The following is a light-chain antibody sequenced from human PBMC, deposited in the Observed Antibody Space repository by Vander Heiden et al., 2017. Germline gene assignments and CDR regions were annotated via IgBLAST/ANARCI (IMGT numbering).Light chain of an antibody. CDR3: QQENSFTWT. J-gene: IGKJ1*01. CDR2: KAS. Sequence: DIQITHSPATLSASVGDRVTITCRASQSINTYLAWYQQKPGKAPNLLIYKASILESGVPSRFSGSGSGTEFTLTISSLQPDDFATYYCQQENSFTWTFGQGTKVEIK. CDR1: QSINTY. V-gene: IGKV1-5*03.